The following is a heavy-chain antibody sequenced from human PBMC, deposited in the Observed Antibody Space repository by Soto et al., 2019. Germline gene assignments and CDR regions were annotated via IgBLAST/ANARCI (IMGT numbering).Heavy chain of an antibody. V-gene: IGHV3-43*01. CDR1: GFTFDHYT. D-gene: IGHD2-2*01. Sequence: PGGSLRLSCAASGFTFDHYTMQWVRQAPGKGLEWVSLISWDGGKTYYADSVKGRFTVSRDNSKKSLYLQMNSLRTEDTALYYCAKDTDYCTSTNCYVGYAFDIWGQGTMVTVSS. CDR3: AKDTDYCTSTNCYVGYAFDI. CDR2: ISWDGGKT. J-gene: IGHJ3*02.